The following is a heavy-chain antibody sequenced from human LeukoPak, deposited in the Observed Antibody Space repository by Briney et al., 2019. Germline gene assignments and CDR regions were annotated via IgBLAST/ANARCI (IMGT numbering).Heavy chain of an antibody. J-gene: IGHJ6*03. Sequence: ASVKVSCKASGYTFTGYYMHWVRQAPGQGLEWMGWINPNSGGTNYAQKFQGRVTMTRDTSISTAYMELSRLRSDDTAVYYCARDKWRVVPAVYYYYYYMDVWGKETTVTVSS. V-gene: IGHV1-2*02. D-gene: IGHD2-2*01. CDR1: GYTFTGYY. CDR3: ARDKWRVVPAVYYYYYYMDV. CDR2: INPNSGGT.